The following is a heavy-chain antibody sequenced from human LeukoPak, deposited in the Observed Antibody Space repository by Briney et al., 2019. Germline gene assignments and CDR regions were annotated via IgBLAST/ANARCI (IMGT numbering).Heavy chain of an antibody. CDR1: GGSLNRDLYY. D-gene: IGHD6-19*01. CDR3: ARGSGWNSFDP. Sequence: SQTLSLTCTISGGSLNRDLYYWAWIRPPAGQRLDWSGRTYTNGWTDYNPSLKSRVTISVDTSTNQFALKPTLVAAADTALYYCARGSGWNSFDPWGQGTLVTVSS. CDR2: TYTNGWT. V-gene: IGHV4-61*02. J-gene: IGHJ5*02.